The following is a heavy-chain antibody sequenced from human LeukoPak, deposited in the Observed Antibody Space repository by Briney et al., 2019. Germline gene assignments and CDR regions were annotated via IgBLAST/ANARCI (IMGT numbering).Heavy chain of an antibody. Sequence: PGGSLRLSCAASGFIFSSYSMNWVRQAPGKGLEWVSSIRSSSSYIYYADSVKGRLTISRDNANNSLYLQMNSLRAEDTAVYYCARDEGAAAGTDYGMDVWGQGTTVTVSS. J-gene: IGHJ6*02. D-gene: IGHD6-13*01. V-gene: IGHV3-21*01. CDR1: GFIFSSYS. CDR2: IRSSSSYI. CDR3: ARDEGAAAGTDYGMDV.